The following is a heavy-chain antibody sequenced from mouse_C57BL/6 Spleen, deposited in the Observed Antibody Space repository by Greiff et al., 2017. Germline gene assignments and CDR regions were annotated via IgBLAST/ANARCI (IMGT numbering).Heavy chain of an antibody. J-gene: IGHJ4*01. CDR3: ARGDYYGSRGAMDY. CDR1: GYTFTDYY. CDR2: INPNNGGT. Sequence: VQLQQSGPELVKPGASVKISCKASGYTFTDYYMNWVKQSHGKSLEWIGDINPNNGGTSYNQKFKGKATLTVDKSSSTAYLELRSLTSEDSAVYYCARGDYYGSRGAMDYWGQGTSVTVSS. D-gene: IGHD1-1*01. V-gene: IGHV1-26*01.